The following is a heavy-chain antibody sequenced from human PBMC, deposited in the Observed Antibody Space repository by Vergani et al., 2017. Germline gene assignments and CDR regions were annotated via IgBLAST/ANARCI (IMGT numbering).Heavy chain of an antibody. Sequence: DVHLAESGGGFFQPGGSLRLSCSASGFSFNSYWMHWVRQVPGKGLLWVSRIKSDGSITAYADSVKGRFTISRDNAQNTLYLQMNSLRVEDTAVYYCATFGGVIGTGRGQGTLVTVSS. CDR2: IKSDGSIT. D-gene: IGHD3-16*02. V-gene: IGHV3-74*03. CDR1: GFSFNSYW. J-gene: IGHJ4*02. CDR3: ATFGGVIGTG.